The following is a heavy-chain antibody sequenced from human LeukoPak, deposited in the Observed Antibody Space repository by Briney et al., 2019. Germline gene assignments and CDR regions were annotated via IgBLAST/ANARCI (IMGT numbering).Heavy chain of an antibody. V-gene: IGHV4-59*01. D-gene: IGHD1-1*01. CDR1: GGSISTYY. CDR3: ARVGNYYFDL. J-gene: IGHJ2*01. Sequence: SETLSLTCTVSGGSISTYYWSWIRQPPGKGLEWIGYIYYSGNTNYNPSLKSRVAMSVDTSKNQFSLNLNSVTAADTVVYYCARVGNYYFDLWGRGTLVTVSS. CDR2: IYYSGNT.